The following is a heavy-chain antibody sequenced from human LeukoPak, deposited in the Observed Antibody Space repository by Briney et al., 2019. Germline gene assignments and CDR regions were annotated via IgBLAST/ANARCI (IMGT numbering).Heavy chain of an antibody. J-gene: IGHJ4*02. CDR2: IYYSGST. CDR1: GGSISSGGYY. Sequence: SQTLSLTCTVSGGSISSGGYYWSWIRQHPGKGLEWIGYIYYSGSTCYNPSLKSRVTISVDTSKNQFSLKLSSVTAADTAVYYCARDSSGYYCDYWGQGTLVTVSS. D-gene: IGHD3-22*01. CDR3: ARDSSGYYCDY. V-gene: IGHV4-31*03.